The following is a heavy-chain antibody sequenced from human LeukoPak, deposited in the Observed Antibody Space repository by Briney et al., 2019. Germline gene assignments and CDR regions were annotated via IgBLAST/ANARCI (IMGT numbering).Heavy chain of an antibody. CDR2: IKQDGSEK. J-gene: IGHJ3*02. Sequence: GRSLRLSCAASGFTFSSYGMHWVRQAPGKGLEWVANIKQDGSEKYYVDSVKGRFTISRDNAKNSLYLQMNSLRAEDTAVYYCARAHYYYGAFDIWGQGTMVTVSS. CDR1: GFTFSSYG. V-gene: IGHV3-7*03. D-gene: IGHD3-22*01. CDR3: ARAHYYYGAFDI.